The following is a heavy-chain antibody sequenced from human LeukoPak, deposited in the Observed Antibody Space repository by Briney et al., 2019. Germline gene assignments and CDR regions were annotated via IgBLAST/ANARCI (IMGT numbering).Heavy chain of an antibody. CDR3: AKSLLGMIDTAFDY. J-gene: IGHJ4*02. Sequence: GGSLRLSCAASGLAFSSYGMHWVRQAPGKGLEWVAFISYDGSNKYYADSVKGRFTISRDNSKNTLYLQMNSLRAEDTAVYYCAKSLLGMIDTAFDYWGQGTLVTVSS. CDR1: GLAFSSYG. V-gene: IGHV3-30*18. CDR2: ISYDGSNK. D-gene: IGHD5-18*01.